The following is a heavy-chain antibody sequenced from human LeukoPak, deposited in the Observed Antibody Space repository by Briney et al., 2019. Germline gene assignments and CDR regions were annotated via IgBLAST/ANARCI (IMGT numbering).Heavy chain of an antibody. D-gene: IGHD3/OR15-3a*01. J-gene: IGHJ4*02. CDR3: ARTVATTLWAFDF. CDR1: GYTFTRHW. Sequence: GESLKISCRGIGYTFTRHWIGWVRQMPGKGLEWMGIIYPGDSDTRYSPSFQGQVTISADKFSNTAYLQWTSLKASDTAIYYCARTVATTLWAFDFWGQGTLVSVSS. V-gene: IGHV5-51*01. CDR2: IYPGDSDT.